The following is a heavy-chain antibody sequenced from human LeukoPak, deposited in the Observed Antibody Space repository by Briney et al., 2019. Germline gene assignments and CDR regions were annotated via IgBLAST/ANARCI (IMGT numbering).Heavy chain of an antibody. CDR1: GFSFSNYG. D-gene: IGHD1-26*01. Sequence: GGSLRLSCAASGFSFSNYGMSWVRQAPGKGLEWISSISSSGGSTYYADSVKGRFTVSRDNSKDTLYVQMNSLRAEDTAVYYCAKRSLGSTSGAYFFDYWGQGTLVTVSS. J-gene: IGHJ4*02. CDR2: ISSSGGST. V-gene: IGHV3-23*01. CDR3: AKRSLGSTSGAYFFDY.